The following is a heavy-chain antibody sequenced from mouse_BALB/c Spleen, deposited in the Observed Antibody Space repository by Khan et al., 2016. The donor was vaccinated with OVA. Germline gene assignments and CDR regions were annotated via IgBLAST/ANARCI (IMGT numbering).Heavy chain of an antibody. J-gene: IGHJ3*01. CDR3: ARGYDFFAY. D-gene: IGHD2-14*01. CDR2: VNPNTGNT. V-gene: IGHV1-20*01. Sequence: VQLQQSGPDLVKPGASVKMSCKASGYSFTGYFMNWVKQSHGKSLECIGRVNPNTGNTNYNQNFRGKAILIVDKSSSTAYMELRSLTSEDSAVYYCARGYDFFAYWGQGTLVTVSA. CDR1: GYSFTGYF.